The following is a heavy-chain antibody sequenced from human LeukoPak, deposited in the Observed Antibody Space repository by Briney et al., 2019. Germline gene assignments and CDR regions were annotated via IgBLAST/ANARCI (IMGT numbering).Heavy chain of an antibody. Sequence: KPSETLSLTCSVSVGSISSYHGSWIRQPPGKGRECLGYIYYSGSTNFNPSRKSRVTISVDTSKNQFSLKLSSVTAADTAVYYCARRGYYYDSSGYYTYYFDYWGQGTLVPVSS. CDR2: IYYSGST. V-gene: IGHV4-59*08. D-gene: IGHD3-22*01. CDR1: VGSISSYH. J-gene: IGHJ4*02. CDR3: ARRGYYYDSSGYYTYYFDY.